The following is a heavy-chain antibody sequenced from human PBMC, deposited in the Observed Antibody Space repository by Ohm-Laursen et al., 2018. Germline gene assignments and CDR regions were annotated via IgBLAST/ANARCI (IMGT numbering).Heavy chain of an antibody. Sequence: SDTLSLTWAVSGYSISSGYYWGWIRQPPGKGLEWIGSIYHSGSTYYNPSLKSRVTISVDTSKNQFSLKLSSVTAADTAVYYCARVEQQLTYYFDYWGQGTLVTVSS. V-gene: IGHV4-38-2*01. D-gene: IGHD6-13*01. CDR2: IYHSGST. J-gene: IGHJ4*02. CDR1: GYSISSGYY. CDR3: ARVEQQLTYYFDY.